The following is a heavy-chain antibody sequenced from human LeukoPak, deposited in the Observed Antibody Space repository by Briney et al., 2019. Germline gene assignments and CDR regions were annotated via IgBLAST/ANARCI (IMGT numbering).Heavy chain of an antibody. D-gene: IGHD2-2*01. J-gene: IGHJ5*01. CDR3: ARAGKPARDDNWFDS. Sequence: PGGALRLSCAASGFTFSSYAMHGVRQAPGKGLEWVAVISYDGSNKYYADSVKGRFTISRDDAHNSLYLQMNSLRAEDTAVYYCARAGKPARDDNWFDSWGQGTLVTVSS. V-gene: IGHV3-30*04. CDR1: GFTFSSYA. CDR2: ISYDGSNK.